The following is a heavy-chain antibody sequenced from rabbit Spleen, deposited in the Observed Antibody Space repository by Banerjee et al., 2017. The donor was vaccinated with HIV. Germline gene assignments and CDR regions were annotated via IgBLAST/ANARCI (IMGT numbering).Heavy chain of an antibody. D-gene: IGHD2-1*01. CDR2: INTWSGRP. CDR1: GFSFNDDYV. Sequence: QSLEESGGDLVKPEGSLTLTCTASGFSFNDDYVMCWVRQAPGKGLRWIACINTWSGRPVYASWAKGRFTMSKTSSTTVTLQMTSLTAADTATYFCARDSYDDYGGYDAFDLWGQGTLVTVS. V-gene: IGHV1S40*01. J-gene: IGHJ4*01. CDR3: ARDSYDDYGGYDAFDL.